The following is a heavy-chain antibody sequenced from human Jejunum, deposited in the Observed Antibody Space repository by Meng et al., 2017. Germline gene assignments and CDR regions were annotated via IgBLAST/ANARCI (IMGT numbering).Heavy chain of an antibody. V-gene: IGHV4-34*01. Sequence: QVHLQQWGEGLLKPSETLSLTCTVYSGSFTGYYWSWVRQSPGKGLEWIGEIHQTGSTNYSPSLQSRVTISIDTSKNEFSLELRSVTAADTAVYYCARYLWSRGLFDSWGQGTLVTVSS. D-gene: IGHD2-21*01. CDR3: ARYLWSRGLFDS. J-gene: IGHJ5*01. CDR1: SGSFTGYY. CDR2: IHQTGST.